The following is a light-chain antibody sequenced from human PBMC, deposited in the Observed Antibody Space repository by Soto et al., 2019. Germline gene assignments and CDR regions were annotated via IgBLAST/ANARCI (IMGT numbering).Light chain of an antibody. CDR1: QSVGRN. J-gene: IGKJ5*01. CDR3: QQRSNWPQT. CDR2: DAS. V-gene: IGKV3-11*01. Sequence: NVLTQSPGTLSLSPGERATLSCRASQSVGRNYLAWFQQEPGQAPRLLIYDASTRATGIPARFSGSGSGTDFTLTISSLEPEDFAVYYCQQRSNWPQTFGQGTRLEIK.